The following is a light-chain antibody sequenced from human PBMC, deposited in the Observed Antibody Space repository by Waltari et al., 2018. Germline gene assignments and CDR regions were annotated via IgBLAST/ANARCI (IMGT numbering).Light chain of an antibody. V-gene: IGKV3-15*01. J-gene: IGKJ5*01. CDR1: QSVSSD. CDR3: QQYINWPPT. Sequence: ETVMTQSPATLSLSPGERATLSCRASQSVSSDLAWYQQKPGQAPRLLIDGASTRATGIPARFSGSGSGTEFTLTINSLQSEDFAVYYCQQYINWPPTFGQGTRLDIK. CDR2: GAS.